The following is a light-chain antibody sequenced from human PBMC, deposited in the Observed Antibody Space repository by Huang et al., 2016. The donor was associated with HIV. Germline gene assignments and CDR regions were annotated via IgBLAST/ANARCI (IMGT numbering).Light chain of an antibody. V-gene: IGKV3-15*01. CDR1: QSVSSN. CDR3: QHYNNWPAIT. J-gene: IGKJ5*01. CDR2: GAS. Sequence: EIVMTQSPATLSVSPGERATLSFRASQSVSSNLAWYQQKPGQAPRLLIYGASTRATGIPATFSGSGSVTEFTLTISSLQSEDFAVYYCQHYNNWPAITFGQGTRLEIK.